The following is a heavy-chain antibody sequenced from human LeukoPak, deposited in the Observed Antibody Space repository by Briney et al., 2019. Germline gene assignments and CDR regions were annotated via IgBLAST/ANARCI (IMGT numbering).Heavy chain of an antibody. CDR2: ISSSSSYI. J-gene: IGHJ4*02. Sequence: NPGGSLRLSCAASGFTFSSYRTNWVRQAPGKWLEGGSSISSSSSYINYADSVKGRFTISRDNAKNSLYLQMNGLRAEDTSVYYCARDRTTGIAVAGTASDYWGQGTLVTVSS. CDR3: ARDRTTGIAVAGTASDY. D-gene: IGHD6-19*01. V-gene: IGHV3-21*01. CDR1: GFTFSSYR.